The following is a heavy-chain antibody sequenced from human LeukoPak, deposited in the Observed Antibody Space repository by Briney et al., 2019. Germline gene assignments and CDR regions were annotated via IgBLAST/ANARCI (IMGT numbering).Heavy chain of an antibody. D-gene: IGHD3-9*01. V-gene: IGHV3-21*01. J-gene: IGHJ6*02. CDR2: ISSSSSYI. CDR3: AKDLRYFDWDSYGMDV. Sequence: GGSLRLSCAASGFTFSSYSMNWVRQAPGKGLEWVSSISSSSSYIYYADSVKGRFTISRDNAKNSLYLQMNSLRAEDTAVYYCAKDLRYFDWDSYGMDVWGQGTTVTVSS. CDR1: GFTFSSYS.